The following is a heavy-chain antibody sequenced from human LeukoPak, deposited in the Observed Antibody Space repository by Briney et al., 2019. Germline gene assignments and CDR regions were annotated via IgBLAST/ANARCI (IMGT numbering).Heavy chain of an antibody. V-gene: IGHV3-48*01. CDR2: ISSSSSTI. CDR3: ARDFIAARHDY. J-gene: IGHJ4*02. D-gene: IGHD6-6*01. Sequence: GGSLRLSCAASGFTFSSYSMNWVRQAPGKGLEWVSYISSSSSTIYYADSVKGRFTISRDNAKNSLYLQMNSLRAEDPAVYYCARDFIAARHDYWGQGTLVTVSS. CDR1: GFTFSSYS.